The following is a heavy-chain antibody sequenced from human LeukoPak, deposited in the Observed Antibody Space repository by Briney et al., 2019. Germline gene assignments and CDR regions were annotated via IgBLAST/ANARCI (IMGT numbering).Heavy chain of an antibody. D-gene: IGHD3-16*02. CDR3: ARVDVYYDYVWGSYRYLPGLFDY. Sequence: PGGSLRLSCAASGFTFSDYAMSWVRQAPGKGLEWVSKISGSGGSTYYADSVKGRFTISRDKSKNTLYLQMNNLRAEDTAVYYCARVDVYYDYVWGSYRYLPGLFDYWGQGTLVTVSS. V-gene: IGHV3-23*01. J-gene: IGHJ4*02. CDR2: ISGSGGST. CDR1: GFTFSDYA.